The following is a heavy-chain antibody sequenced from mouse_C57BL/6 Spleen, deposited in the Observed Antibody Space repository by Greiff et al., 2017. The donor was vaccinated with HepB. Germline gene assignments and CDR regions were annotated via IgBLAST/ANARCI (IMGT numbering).Heavy chain of an antibody. V-gene: IGHV1-64*01. Sequence: QVQLQQPGAELVKPGASVKLSCKASGYTFTSYWMHWVKQRPGQGLEWIGMIHPNSGSTNYNEKFKSKATLTVDKSSSTAYMQLSTLTSEDSAVYYCARAAYYYGSEYFDYWGQGTTLTVSS. CDR3: ARAAYYYGSEYFDY. J-gene: IGHJ2*01. CDR2: IHPNSGST. CDR1: GYTFTSYW. D-gene: IGHD1-1*01.